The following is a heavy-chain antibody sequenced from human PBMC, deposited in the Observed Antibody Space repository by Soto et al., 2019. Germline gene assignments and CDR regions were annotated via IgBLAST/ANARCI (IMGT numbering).Heavy chain of an antibody. D-gene: IGHD1-26*01. V-gene: IGHV1-46*01. Sequence: GASVKVSCKASGYTFTNYYMHWVRQAPGQGLEWMGIINPSGGIINPNGGSSSYAQKFQGRVTMTRDTSTSTVYMELSSLRSEDTAVYYCARSTNHFDFWGQGTLVTVSS. J-gene: IGHJ4*02. CDR3: ARSTNHFDF. CDR1: GYTFTNYY. CDR2: INPNGGSS.